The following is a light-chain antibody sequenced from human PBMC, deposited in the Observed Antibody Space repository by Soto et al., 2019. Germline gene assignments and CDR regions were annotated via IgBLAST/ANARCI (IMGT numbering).Light chain of an antibody. CDR1: SSNIGTNA. Sequence: QSVLTQPPSASGTPGQRVTISCSGGSSNIGTNAVNWYQQLPGTAPKLLIYNNNQRPSGVPDRFSGSKSGTSASLAVSGLQSEDEADYYCAAWDDSLTGYVFGNGTKVTVL. V-gene: IGLV1-44*01. CDR2: NNN. J-gene: IGLJ1*01. CDR3: AAWDDSLTGYV.